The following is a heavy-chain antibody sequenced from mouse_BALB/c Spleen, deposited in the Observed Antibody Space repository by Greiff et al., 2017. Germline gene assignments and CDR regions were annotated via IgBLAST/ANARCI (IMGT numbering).Heavy chain of an antibody. D-gene: IGHD1-1*01. V-gene: IGHV4-1*02. CDR2: INPDSSTI. Sequence: EVKLLESGGGLVQPGGSLKLSCAASGFDFSRYWMSWVRQAPGKGLEWIGEINPDSSTINYTPSLKDKFIISRDNAKNTLYLQMSKVRSEDTALYYCADYGSGGAWFAYWGQGTLVTVSA. CDR1: GFDFSRYW. CDR3: ADYGSGGAWFAY. J-gene: IGHJ3*01.